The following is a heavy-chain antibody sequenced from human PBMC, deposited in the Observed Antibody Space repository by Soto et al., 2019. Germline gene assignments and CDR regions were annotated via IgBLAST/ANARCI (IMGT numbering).Heavy chain of an antibody. CDR1: GFTFSSYA. CDR3: AKSQDEYQLPFDY. Sequence: EVQLLESGGGLVQPGGSVRLSCAASGFTFSSYAMDWVRQVPGKGLEWVSAISGSGGSTYYADSVRGRFTISRDKSKNTLYLPKITLSTDDTAADYCAKSQDEYQLPFDYWGQGTLVTVSS. CDR2: ISGSGGST. V-gene: IGHV3-23*01. J-gene: IGHJ4*02. D-gene: IGHD2-2*01.